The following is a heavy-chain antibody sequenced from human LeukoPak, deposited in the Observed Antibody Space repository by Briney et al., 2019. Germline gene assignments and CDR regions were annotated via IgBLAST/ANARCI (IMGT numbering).Heavy chain of an antibody. V-gene: IGHV3-30*02. CDR3: ARNSPDLYYDSSGYYGGYYFDY. J-gene: IGHJ4*02. D-gene: IGHD3-22*01. CDR2: IRYDGSNK. CDR1: GFTFSSYG. Sequence: GGSLRLSCAASGFTFSSYGMHWVRQAPGKGLEWVAFIRYDGSNKYYADSVKGRFTISRDNSKNKIYLQMNSLRAEDTAVYYCARNSPDLYYDSSGYYGGYYFDYWGQGTLVTVSS.